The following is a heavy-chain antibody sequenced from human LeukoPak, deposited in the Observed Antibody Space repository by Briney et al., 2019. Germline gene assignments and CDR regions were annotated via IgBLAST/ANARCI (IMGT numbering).Heavy chain of an antibody. Sequence: GGSLRLSCAASGFRFTSYWMTCVRQAPGKGLEWVGNIGQDGSVKNYADSVKGRFTISRDNAKNSVFLQMNSLRAEDTAFYYCGNQCSGGICPDNWGRGTLVTVSS. CDR3: GNQCSGGICPDN. CDR1: GFRFTSYW. J-gene: IGHJ4*02. D-gene: IGHD2-15*01. V-gene: IGHV3-7*01. CDR2: IGQDGSVK.